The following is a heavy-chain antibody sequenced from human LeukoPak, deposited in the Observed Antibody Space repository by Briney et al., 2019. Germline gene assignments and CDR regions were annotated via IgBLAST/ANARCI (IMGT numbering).Heavy chain of an antibody. J-gene: IGHJ6*03. V-gene: IGHV4-4*02. CDR2: IYHSGST. Sequence: SETLSLTCAVSGGSISSSNWWSWIRQPPGKGLEWIGEIYHSGSTYYNPSLKSRVTISVDTSKNQFSLKLSSVTAADTAVYYCASLTTVTATVYYYYYMDVWGKGTTVTVSS. CDR3: ASLTTVTATVYYYYYMDV. CDR1: GGSISSSNW. D-gene: IGHD4-17*01.